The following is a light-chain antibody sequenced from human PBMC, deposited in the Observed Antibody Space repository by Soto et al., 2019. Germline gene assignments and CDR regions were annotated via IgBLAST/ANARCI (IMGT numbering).Light chain of an antibody. Sequence: AIRMTQSPSSFSASTGDRVTITCRASQSIGTYLAWYQQIPGRAPKLLIFAASTLQRGVPSRFSGSGSGTDFTLTISCLQSEEFATDYCQQYYIYPPTFGGGTKVEIK. CDR2: AAS. CDR1: QSIGTY. CDR3: QQYYIYPPT. J-gene: IGKJ4*01. V-gene: IGKV1-8*01.